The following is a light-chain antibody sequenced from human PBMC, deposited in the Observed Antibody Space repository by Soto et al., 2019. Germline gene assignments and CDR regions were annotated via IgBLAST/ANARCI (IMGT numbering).Light chain of an antibody. CDR2: DVS. J-gene: IGLJ2*01. V-gene: IGLV2-14*01. CDR1: SSDVGGYNY. Sequence: QSALTQPASVSGSPGQSITISCTGTSSDVGGYNYVSWYQQHPGKAPKLMIYDVSNRPSGVSNRFSGSKSGNTASLTISGLQAGDEADYYCSSYTSSSTLFGGGTKLTVL. CDR3: SSYTSSSTL.